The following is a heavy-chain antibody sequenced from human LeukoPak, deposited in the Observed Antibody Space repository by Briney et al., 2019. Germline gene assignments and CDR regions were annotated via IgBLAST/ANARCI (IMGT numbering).Heavy chain of an antibody. CDR3: ARAKSPSTYCSSTSCYYFDY. D-gene: IGHD2-2*01. V-gene: IGHV1-69*13. Sequence: SVKVSCKASGGTFSSYAISWVRQAPGQGLEWMGGIIPIFGTANYAQKFQGRVTITADESTSTAYMELSSLRSEDTAVYYCARAKSPSTYCSSTSCYYFDYWGQGTLVTVSS. CDR2: IIPIFGTA. J-gene: IGHJ4*02. CDR1: GGTFSSYA.